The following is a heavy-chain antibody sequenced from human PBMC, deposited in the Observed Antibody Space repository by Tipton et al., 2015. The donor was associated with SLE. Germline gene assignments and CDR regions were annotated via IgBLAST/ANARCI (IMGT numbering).Heavy chain of an antibody. CDR1: GYTLTELP. V-gene: IGHV1-24*01. CDR3: ATEGSGPAAFAF. Sequence: QVQLVQSGAEVKKPGASVKVSCKVSGYTLTELPMHWVRQAPGKGLEWMGSFDPEDGETIYVQKFQGRVTMTEDTSTDTAYMELTSLRSEDTAVYYCATEGSGPAAFAFWGQGTMVTVSS. CDR2: FDPEDGET. D-gene: IGHD1-26*01. J-gene: IGHJ3*01.